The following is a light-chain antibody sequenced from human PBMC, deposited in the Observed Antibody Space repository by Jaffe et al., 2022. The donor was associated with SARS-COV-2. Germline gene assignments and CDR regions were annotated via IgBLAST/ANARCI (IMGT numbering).Light chain of an antibody. Sequence: DIQMTQSPPSLSASVGDRVTITCQASEDIANYLSWFHQKPGRAPKLLVYDASNLQTGVPPRFSGSGSGTTFTFTIITVQPEDVGTYFCHQFESVPYTFGQGTKLDI. J-gene: IGKJ2*01. CDR3: HQFESVPYT. V-gene: IGKV1-33*01. CDR1: EDIANY. CDR2: DAS.